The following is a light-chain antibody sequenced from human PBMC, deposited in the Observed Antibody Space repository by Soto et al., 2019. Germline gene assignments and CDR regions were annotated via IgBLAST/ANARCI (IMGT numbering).Light chain of an antibody. CDR2: WAS. J-gene: IGKJ4*01. CDR3: QQYHVISLT. Sequence: DIVMTQSPDSLAVSLGERATINCKSSQSVLYNSNNKNYLAWYQQKPGQPPNLLIYWASTRESGVPDRFSGRGSGTDFTPTISSLQAKDVALYHCQQYHVISLTFCGGNKVEIK. V-gene: IGKV4-1*01. CDR1: QSVLYNSNNKNY.